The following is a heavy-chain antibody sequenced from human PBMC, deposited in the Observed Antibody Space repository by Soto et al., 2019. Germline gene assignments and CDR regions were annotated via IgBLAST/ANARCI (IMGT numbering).Heavy chain of an antibody. CDR1: GFTFSSYA. Sequence: DVQLLESGGGLVQPEGSLRLSCAASGFTFSSYAMGWVRQGPGKGLEWVAVVSIGGSTHYADSVRGRFTISRDNSKNTLSLPRNSLTAEDTAVYFCAKRRGAGGHLDYWCHGALVTVS. CDR2: VSIGGST. V-gene: IGHV3-23*01. D-gene: IGHD2-15*01. CDR3: AKRRGAGGHLDY. J-gene: IGHJ4*01.